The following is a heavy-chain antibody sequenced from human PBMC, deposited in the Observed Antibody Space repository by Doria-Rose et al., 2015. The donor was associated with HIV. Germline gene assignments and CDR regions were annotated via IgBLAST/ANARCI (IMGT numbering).Heavy chain of an antibody. V-gene: IGHV4-4*09. D-gene: IGHD3-10*01. CDR2: IYSSGST. CDR1: GGSISSYY. J-gene: IGHJ6*03. CDR3: ARFRPSRGIYYSLDV. Sequence: SLTCTVSGGSISSYYWNWIRQPPGKGLEWIGYIYSSGSTHYNSSLKSRVTISIDTSKNQFFLKLSSVTAADTAVYYCARFRPSRGIYYSLDVWGKGTTVTVSS.